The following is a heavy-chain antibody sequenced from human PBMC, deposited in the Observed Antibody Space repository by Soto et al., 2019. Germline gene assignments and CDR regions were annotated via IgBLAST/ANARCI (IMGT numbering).Heavy chain of an antibody. CDR2: FDPEDGET. J-gene: IGHJ6*02. V-gene: IGHV1-24*01. Sequence: ASVKVSCKVSGYTLTELSMHWVRQAPGKGLEWMGGFDPEDGETIYAQKFQGRVTMTEDTSAATAYMELSSLRSEDTAVFYCARTDCSSTSCYNYYYYGMDVWGQGTTVTVSS. D-gene: IGHD2-2*01. CDR3: ARTDCSSTSCYNYYYYGMDV. CDR1: GYTLTELS.